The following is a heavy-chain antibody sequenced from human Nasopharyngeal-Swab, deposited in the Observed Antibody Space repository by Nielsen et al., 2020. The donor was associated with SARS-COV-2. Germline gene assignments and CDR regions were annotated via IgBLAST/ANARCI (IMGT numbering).Heavy chain of an antibody. V-gene: IGHV4-34*01. Sequence: IRQPPGKGLEWIGEINHSGSTNYNPSLKSRVAISIDTSKNQIFLNMNSVTAADSAVYYCARNPRSVQYTSTWYGEFDYWGQGTLVTVSS. CDR3: ARNPRSVQYTSTWYGEFDY. CDR2: INHSGST. D-gene: IGHD6-13*01. J-gene: IGHJ4*02.